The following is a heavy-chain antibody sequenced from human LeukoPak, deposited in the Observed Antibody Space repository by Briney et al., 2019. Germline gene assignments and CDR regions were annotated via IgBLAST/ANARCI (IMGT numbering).Heavy chain of an antibody. J-gene: IGHJ4*02. V-gene: IGHV1-8*01. Sequence: ASVKVSFTASGYTFTSYDINWVRQAPGQGLEWMGWMNPNSGNTGYAQKFQGRVTMTRNTSISTAYMELSSLRSEDTAVYYCASRLAYCGGDCYFFWGQGTLVTVSS. CDR1: GYTFTSYD. CDR3: ASRLAYCGGDCYFF. CDR2: MNPNSGNT. D-gene: IGHD2-21*02.